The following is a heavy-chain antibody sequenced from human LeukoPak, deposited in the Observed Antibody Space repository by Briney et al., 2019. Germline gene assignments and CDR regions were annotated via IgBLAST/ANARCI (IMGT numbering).Heavy chain of an antibody. D-gene: IGHD3-22*01. J-gene: IGHJ4*02. V-gene: IGHV1-69*02. CDR3: ARTLDGGASSGYPFDY. CDR2: IIPILGIA. Sequence: GSSVKVSCKASGGTFSSYTISWVRQAPGRGLEWMGRIIPILGIANYAQKFQGRVTITADKSTSTAYMELSSLRSEDTAVYYCARTLDGGASSGYPFDYWGQGTLVTVSS. CDR1: GGTFSSYT.